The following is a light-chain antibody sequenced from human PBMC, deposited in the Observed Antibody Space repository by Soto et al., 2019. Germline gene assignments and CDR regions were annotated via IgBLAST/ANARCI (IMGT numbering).Light chain of an antibody. Sequence: DIVMTQSPDSLAVSLGERATINCKSSQSVLYISNNENYLAWYQQKPGQPPKLLIYWASTRESGVPDRFSGSGSGTDFTLTISSLQAEDVALYYCQQYFSAPFTFGQGTKVEIK. J-gene: IGKJ2*01. CDR3: QQYFSAPFT. V-gene: IGKV4-1*01. CDR2: WAS. CDR1: QSVLYISNNENY.